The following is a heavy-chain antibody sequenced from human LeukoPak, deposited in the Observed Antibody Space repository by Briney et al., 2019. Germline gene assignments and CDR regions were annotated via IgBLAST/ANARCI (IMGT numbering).Heavy chain of an antibody. V-gene: IGHV1-2*02. J-gene: IGHJ3*02. CDR2: INPNSGGT. CDR3: ATDSARGGDFAFDI. CDR1: GYTFTGYY. Sequence: ASVKVSCKASGYTFTGYYMHWVRQAPGQGLEWMGWINPNSGGTNYAQKFQGRVTMTRDTSISTAYMELSSLRSEDTAVYYCATDSARGGDFAFDIWGQGTMVTVSS. D-gene: IGHD2-21*02.